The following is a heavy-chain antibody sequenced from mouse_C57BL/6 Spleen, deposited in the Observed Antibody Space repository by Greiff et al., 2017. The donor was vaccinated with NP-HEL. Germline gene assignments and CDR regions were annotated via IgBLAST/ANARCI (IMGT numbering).Heavy chain of an antibody. CDR3: ARRGPYFDY. CDR1: GFTFSDYY. CDR2: INYDGSST. J-gene: IGHJ2*01. V-gene: IGHV5-16*01. Sequence: EVKLVESEGGLVQPGSSMKLSCTASGFTFSDYYMAWVRQVPEKGLEWVANINYDGSSTYYLDSLKSRFIISRDNAKNILYLQMSSLKAEDTSTNYCARRGPYFDYWGQGTTLTVSS.